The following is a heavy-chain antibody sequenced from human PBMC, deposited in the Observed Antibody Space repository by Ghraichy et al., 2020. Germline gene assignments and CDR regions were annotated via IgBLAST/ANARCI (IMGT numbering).Heavy chain of an antibody. Sequence: GGSLRLSCAASGFTFSNYPMSWVRQAPGKGLEWVSTISDTTYYADSVKGRFTISRDNSKNTLYLEMNSLRAEDTAVYYCARDRWSMRRHFAVGTEVDYWGQGTLITVSS. D-gene: IGHD3-9*01. V-gene: IGHV3-23*01. CDR3: ARDRWSMRRHFAVGTEVDY. J-gene: IGHJ4*02. CDR2: ISDTT. CDR1: GFTFSNYP.